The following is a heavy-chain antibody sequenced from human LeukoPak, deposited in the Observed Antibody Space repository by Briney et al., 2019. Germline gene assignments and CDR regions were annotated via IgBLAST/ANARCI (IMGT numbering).Heavy chain of an antibody. V-gene: IGHV3-49*04. CDR2: IRSKIYGGTP. CDR1: GFAFGDYA. Sequence: GGSLRLSCTASGFAFGDYAMTWVRQAPGKGLEWVGFIRSKIYGGTPEYAASVKGRFTISRDDSKGIAYLQMNSLKTEDTAVYYCTRDQTPYYWGQGTLVTVSS. CDR3: TRDQTPYY. J-gene: IGHJ4*02.